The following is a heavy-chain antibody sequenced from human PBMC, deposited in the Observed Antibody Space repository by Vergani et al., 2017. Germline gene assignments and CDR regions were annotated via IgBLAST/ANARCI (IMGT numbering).Heavy chain of an antibody. D-gene: IGHD2-2*02. CDR3: YTDYHDY. V-gene: IGHV3-15*01. CDR2: IRSKNDGVTA. CDR1: GITFKNAW. J-gene: IGHJ4*02. Sequence: VQVFASGGCFIKPGGSLRLSCVVSGITFKNAWINWVRQAPGKGLEWIGRIRSKNDGVTADYAAPLKGRFTISRDDSKDSAFLLVNNLKTEDTAVYFCYTDYHDYWGQGTLVTVSS.